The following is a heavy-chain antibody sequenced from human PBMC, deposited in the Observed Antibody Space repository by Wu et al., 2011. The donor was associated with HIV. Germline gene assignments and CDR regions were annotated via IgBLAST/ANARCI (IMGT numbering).Heavy chain of an antibody. CDR1: GNTFSGYY. D-gene: IGHD1-26*01. Sequence: QVQLVQSWAEVKKPGASVKVSCKSSGNTFSGYYMHWVRQAPGQGPEWMGWVNPNSGGTDYAQKFQGRVTLTWDTSISTAYMELTRLRSDDTAVYYCARDPIVGATMEDNWGQGTLVTVSS. V-gene: IGHV1-2*02. J-gene: IGHJ4*02. CDR2: VNPNSGGT. CDR3: ARDPIVGATMEDN.